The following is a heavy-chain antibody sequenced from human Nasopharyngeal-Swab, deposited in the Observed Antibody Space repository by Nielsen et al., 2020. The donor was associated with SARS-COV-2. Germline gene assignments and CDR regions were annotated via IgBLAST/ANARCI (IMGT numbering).Heavy chain of an antibody. CDR1: EFAFSSYW. CDR2: INSDGTRT. CDR3: AREGDIVVVQDAFDI. D-gene: IGHD2-2*01. J-gene: IGHJ3*02. Sequence: GESLKISCAASEFAFSSYWMHWVRQAPEKGLVWVSRINSDGTRTNYADSVKGRFTISRDNAKNTLYLQMNSLRAEDTAVYYCAREGDIVVVQDAFDIWGQGTMVTVSS. V-gene: IGHV3-74*01.